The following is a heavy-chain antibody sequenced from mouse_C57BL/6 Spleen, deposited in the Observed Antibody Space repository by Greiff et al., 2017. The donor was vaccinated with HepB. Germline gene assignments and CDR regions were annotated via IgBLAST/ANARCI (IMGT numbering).Heavy chain of an antibody. J-gene: IGHJ1*03. CDR2: IDPSDSYT. Sequence: QVQLQQPGAELVMPGASVKLSCKASGYTFTSYWMHWVKQRPGQGLEWIGEIDPSDSYTNYNQKFKGKSTLTVDKSSSTAYMQLSSLTSEDSAVYYCARVYSNSYWYFDVWGTGTTVTVSS. D-gene: IGHD2-5*01. V-gene: IGHV1-69*01. CDR3: ARVYSNSYWYFDV. CDR1: GYTFTSYW.